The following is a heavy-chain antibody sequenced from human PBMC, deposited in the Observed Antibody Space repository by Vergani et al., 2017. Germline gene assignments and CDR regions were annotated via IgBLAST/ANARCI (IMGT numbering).Heavy chain of an antibody. Sequence: QLQLQESGPGLVKPSETLSLTCTVSGGSISSSSYYWGWIRQPPGKGLEWIGSIYYSGSTYYNPSLKSRVTISVDTSKNQFSLKLSSVTAADTAVYYCARVSGAAAGTFNYWGQGTLVTVSS. V-gene: IGHV4-39*07. J-gene: IGHJ4*02. D-gene: IGHD6-13*01. CDR1: GGSISSSSYY. CDR2: IYYSGST. CDR3: ARVSGAAAGTFNY.